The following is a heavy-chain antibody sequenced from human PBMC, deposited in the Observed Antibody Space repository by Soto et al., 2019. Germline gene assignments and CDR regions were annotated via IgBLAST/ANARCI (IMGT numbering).Heavy chain of an antibody. V-gene: IGHV3-64D*06. Sequence: GSLRLSCSASGFTFSSYAMHWVRQAPGKGLEYVSAISSNGGSTYYADSVKGRFTISRDNSKNTLYLQMSSLRAEDTAVYFCARDAPGSVAGTPDYWGQGTLVTVSS. CDR2: ISSNGGST. D-gene: IGHD6-19*01. CDR1: GFTFSSYA. J-gene: IGHJ4*02. CDR3: ARDAPGSVAGTPDY.